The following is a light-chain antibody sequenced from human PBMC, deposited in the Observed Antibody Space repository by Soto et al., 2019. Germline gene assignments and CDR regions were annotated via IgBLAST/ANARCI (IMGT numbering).Light chain of an antibody. Sequence: ALTQSPGTLASSSGERATFSCRASQSVSSTYLAWYQQKRGQAPRRLIYGASITATGIPDRCSGSGSGTEYTLTISRLEPEDFVLYYCQQQHTLPLTFGQGTKVDI. CDR1: QSVSSTY. CDR3: QQQHTLPLT. CDR2: GAS. V-gene: IGKV3-20*01. J-gene: IGKJ1*01.